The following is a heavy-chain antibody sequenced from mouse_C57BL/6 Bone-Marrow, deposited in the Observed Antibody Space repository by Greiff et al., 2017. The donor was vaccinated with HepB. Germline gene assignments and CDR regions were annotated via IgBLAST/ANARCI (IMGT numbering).Heavy chain of an antibody. Sequence: QVQLQQSGAELVKPGASVKLSCKASGYTFTSYWMHWVKQRPGQGLEWIGMIHPNSGSTNYNEKFKSKATLTVDKSSSTAYMQLSSLTSEDSAVYYCARLRLRRNYAMDYWGQGTSVTVSS. D-gene: IGHD2-4*01. CDR1: GYTFTSYW. CDR3: ARLRLRRNYAMDY. CDR2: IHPNSGST. V-gene: IGHV1-64*01. J-gene: IGHJ4*01.